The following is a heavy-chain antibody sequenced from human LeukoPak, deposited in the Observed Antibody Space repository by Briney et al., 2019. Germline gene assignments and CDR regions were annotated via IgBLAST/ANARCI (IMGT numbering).Heavy chain of an antibody. CDR1: GFTFSSYA. CDR2: ISGSGGST. V-gene: IGHV3-23*01. J-gene: IGHJ4*02. CDR3: AKADFWSGSTPGY. Sequence: GGSLRLSCAASGFTFSSYAMSWVRQAPGKGLEWVSAISGSGGSTYYADSVKGRFTISRDNSKNTLYLQMNGLRAEDTAVYYCAKADFWSGSTPGYWGQGTLVTVSS. D-gene: IGHD3-3*01.